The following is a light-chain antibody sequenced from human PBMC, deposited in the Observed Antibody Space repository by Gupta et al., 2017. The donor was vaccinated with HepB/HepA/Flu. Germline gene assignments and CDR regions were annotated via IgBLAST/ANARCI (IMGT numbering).Light chain of an antibody. CDR3: RQRVQSPRI. Sequence: IVMTQTPLSLSVTPGQPASMSCKSSQSLLHSDGKTYLHWYLQKPGQPPQLLIYEISNRCSGVPDRFSVRGAGTDFTLKISRVEAEDVGVYYCRQRVQSPRIFGQGTKMDIK. CDR2: EIS. J-gene: IGKJ2*02. V-gene: IGKV2D-29*01. CDR1: QSLLHSDGKTY.